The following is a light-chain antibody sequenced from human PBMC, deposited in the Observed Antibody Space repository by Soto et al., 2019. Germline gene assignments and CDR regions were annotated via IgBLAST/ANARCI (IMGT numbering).Light chain of an antibody. J-gene: IGKJ1*01. V-gene: IGKV3-20*01. Sequence: EIVLTQSPDTLSLSPGERATLSCRASQSVRANNLAWYQQKPGQAPRLLIYGAFSRATAIPDRFSGSGSGTDFTLSISRLEPEDFAVYYCQQYGSSPRTFGQGTKVEIK. CDR1: QSVRANN. CDR3: QQYGSSPRT. CDR2: GAF.